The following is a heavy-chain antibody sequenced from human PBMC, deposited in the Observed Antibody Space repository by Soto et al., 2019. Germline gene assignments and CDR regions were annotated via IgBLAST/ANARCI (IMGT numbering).Heavy chain of an antibody. CDR2: INHSGST. CDR3: ARGALKRREGTYYYYYGMDV. J-gene: IGHJ6*02. CDR1: GGSFSGYY. V-gene: IGHV4-34*01. Sequence: SETLSLTCAVYGGSFSGYYWSWIRQPPGKGLEWIGEINHSGSTNYNPSLKSRVTISVDTSKNQFSLKLSSVTAADTAVYYCARGALKRREGTYYYYYGMDVWGQGTTVTVSS. D-gene: IGHD1-1*01.